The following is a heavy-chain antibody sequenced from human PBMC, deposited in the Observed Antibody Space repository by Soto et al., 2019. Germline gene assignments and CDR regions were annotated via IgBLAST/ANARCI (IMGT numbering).Heavy chain of an antibody. Sequence: QVQLVESGGGVVQPGGSLRLSCAASGFIFSTNAMHWVRRAPGKGLEWVAMISYDASNEHHVDSVQGRFTISRDDSKTTLYLHMNSLGPEDTAVYFCAADLYNNGSYNYCGPWGLGTLVTVSS. CDR3: AADLYNNGSYNYCGP. CDR1: GFIFSTNA. J-gene: IGHJ5*02. CDR2: ISYDASNE. V-gene: IGHV3-30*03. D-gene: IGHD6-19*01.